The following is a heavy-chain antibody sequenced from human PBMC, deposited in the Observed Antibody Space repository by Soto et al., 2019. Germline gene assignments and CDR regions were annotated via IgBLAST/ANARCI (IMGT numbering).Heavy chain of an antibody. CDR1: GFTFNGYW. D-gene: IGHD6-13*01. V-gene: IGHV3-7*01. J-gene: IGHJ4*02. CDR2: IKPDGTKK. CDR3: VRGSVQQPGIDY. Sequence: PGGSLRLSCGASGFTFNGYWMSWVRQAPGKGLEWVANIKPDGTKKYYVDSLEGRFTISRDNAKSSLFLQMNSLRAEDTALYYCVRGSVQQPGIDYWGQGTLVTVSS.